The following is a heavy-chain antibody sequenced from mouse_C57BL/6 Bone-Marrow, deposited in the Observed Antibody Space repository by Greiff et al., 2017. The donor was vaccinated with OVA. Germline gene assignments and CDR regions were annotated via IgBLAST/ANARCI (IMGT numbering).Heavy chain of an antibody. CDR1: GFTFSDYG. D-gene: IGHD2-5*01. CDR2: ISSGSSTI. V-gene: IGHV5-17*01. J-gene: IGHJ1*03. Sequence: EVKLQESGGGLVKPGGSLKLSCAASGFTFSDYGMHWVRQAPEKGLEWVAYISSGSSTIYYADTVKGRFTISRDNAKNTLFLQMTSLRSEDTAMYYCAKGDYSNYEGYFDVWGTGTTVTVSS. CDR3: AKGDYSNYEGYFDV.